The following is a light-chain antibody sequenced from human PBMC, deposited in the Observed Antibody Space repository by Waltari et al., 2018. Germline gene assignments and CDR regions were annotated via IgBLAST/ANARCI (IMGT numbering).Light chain of an antibody. J-gene: IGKJ1*01. V-gene: IGKV1-5*03. CDR3: QQYNTLWT. CDR2: KAS. CDR1: QSISTW. Sequence: DIQMTQSPSTLPASVGDRVTITCRASQSISTWLAWYQQKPGKAPNLLIYKASNLESGVPSRFSGSGSGTEFTLTISNLQPDDFATYYCQQYNTLWTFGRGTKVEVK.